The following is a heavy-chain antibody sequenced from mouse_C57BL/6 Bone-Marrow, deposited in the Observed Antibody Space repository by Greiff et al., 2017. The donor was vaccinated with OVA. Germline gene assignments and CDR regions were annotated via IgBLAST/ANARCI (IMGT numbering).Heavy chain of an antibody. CDR1: GYAFSSSW. CDR3: AYYYGGVFAY. Sequence: QVQLQQSGPELVKPGASVKISCKASGYAFSSSWMNWVKQRPGKGLEWIGRIYPGDGDTNYNGKFKGKATLTADKSSSTAYMQLSSLTSEDSAVYFCAYYYGGVFAYWGQGTLVTVSA. D-gene: IGHD1-1*01. J-gene: IGHJ3*01. CDR2: IYPGDGDT. V-gene: IGHV1-82*01.